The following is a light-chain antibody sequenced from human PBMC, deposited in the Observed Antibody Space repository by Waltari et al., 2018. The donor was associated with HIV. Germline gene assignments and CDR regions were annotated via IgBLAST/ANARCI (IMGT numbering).Light chain of an antibody. V-gene: IGKV4-1*01. CDR2: WAS. J-gene: IGKJ2*01. Sequence: DIVMTQSPESLAVSLGERATINCKSSQTIFYKSNNKNYLAWYQRKPGQSPKLLVSWASNREFGVPDLFSGSGSVTDFTLTISSLQAEDVAVYYCQQFYRTPYTFGQGTRLEFK. CDR3: QQFYRTPYT. CDR1: QTIFYKSNNKNY.